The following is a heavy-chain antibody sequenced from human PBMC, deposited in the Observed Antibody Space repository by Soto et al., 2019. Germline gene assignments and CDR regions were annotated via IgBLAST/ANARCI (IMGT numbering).Heavy chain of an antibody. J-gene: IGHJ5*02. CDR3: ASGGVRVFYSPLRIDP. CDR1: GGTFSTYG. V-gene: IGHV1-69*01. CDR2: IIPIFGTT. Sequence: QVQLVQSGAEVKKPGSSVKVSCKSSGGTFSTYGFFWVRQAPGQGLEWMGGIIPIFGTTNYAQKFQDRVTITTDESTSTVYMELTSLKSEDTAVYYCASGGVRVFYSPLRIDPCGQGTLVTVSS. D-gene: IGHD2-15*01.